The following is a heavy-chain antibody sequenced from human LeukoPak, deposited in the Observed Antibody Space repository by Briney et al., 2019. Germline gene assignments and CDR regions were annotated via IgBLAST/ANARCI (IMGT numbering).Heavy chain of an antibody. V-gene: IGHV1-69*13. D-gene: IGHD6-19*01. J-gene: IGHJ4*02. CDR2: IIPIFGTA. Sequence: ASVKVSCKASGGTFSSYAISWVRQAPGQGLEWMGEIIPIFGTANYAQKFQGRVTITADESTSTAYMELSSLRSEDTAVYYCARVVAGNFDYWGQGTLVTVSS. CDR3: ARVVAGNFDY. CDR1: GGTFSSYA.